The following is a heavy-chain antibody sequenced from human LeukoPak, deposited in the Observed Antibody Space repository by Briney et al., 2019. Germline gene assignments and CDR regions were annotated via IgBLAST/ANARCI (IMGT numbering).Heavy chain of an antibody. CDR2: IYHSGST. CDR1: GGSISSGGYY. V-gene: IGHV4-30-2*03. Sequence: SETLSLTCTVSGGSISSGGYYWSWIRQPPGKGLEWIGYIYHSGSTYYNPSLKSRVTISVDTSENQFSLKLSSVTAADTAVYYCARQGRITIFGVVTNWFDPWGQGTLVTVSS. CDR3: ARQGRITIFGVVTNWFDP. J-gene: IGHJ5*02. D-gene: IGHD3-3*01.